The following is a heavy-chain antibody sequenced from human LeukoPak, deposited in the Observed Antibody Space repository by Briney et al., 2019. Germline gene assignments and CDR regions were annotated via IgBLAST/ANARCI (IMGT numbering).Heavy chain of an antibody. J-gene: IGHJ4*02. CDR1: GFTFSNYA. CDR3: ARNFGGGDSSGPYY. Sequence: GGSLRLSCAGSGFTFSNYAMSWVRQAPGRGLEWVSAICKSGGSTYYADSVKGRFIISRDNAKNSLYLQVNSLRAEDTALYYCARNFGGGDSSGPYYWGQGTLVTVSS. D-gene: IGHD3-22*01. V-gene: IGHV3-23*01. CDR2: ICKSGGST.